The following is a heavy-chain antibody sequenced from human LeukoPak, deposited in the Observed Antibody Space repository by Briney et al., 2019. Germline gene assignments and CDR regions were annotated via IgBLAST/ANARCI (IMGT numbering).Heavy chain of an antibody. J-gene: IGHJ3*02. CDR2: MNPNSGNT. Sequence: ASVKVSCKAPGYTFTSYDINWVRQATGQGLEWMGWMNPNSGNTGYAQKFQGRVTMTRNTSISTAYMELSSLRSEDTAVYYCARASYYDILTGYRDAFDIWGQGTMVTVSS. D-gene: IGHD3-9*01. CDR3: ARASYYDILTGYRDAFDI. V-gene: IGHV1-8*01. CDR1: GYTFTSYD.